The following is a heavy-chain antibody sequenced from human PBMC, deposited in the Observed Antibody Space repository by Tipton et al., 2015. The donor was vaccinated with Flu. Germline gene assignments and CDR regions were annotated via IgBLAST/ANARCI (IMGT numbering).Heavy chain of an antibody. J-gene: IGHJ4*02. D-gene: IGHD5-12*01. V-gene: IGHV3-74*03. Sequence: SLRLSCAVSGFTFRSYGMHWVRQGPGKGLVWVSHVNSDRSSITYADSVKGRFTVSRDNAKNTLYLQMNSLRAEDTAVYYCARDHSGYAQLDYWGQGTLVTVSS. CDR3: ARDHSGYAQLDY. CDR2: VNSDRSSI. CDR1: GFTFRSYG.